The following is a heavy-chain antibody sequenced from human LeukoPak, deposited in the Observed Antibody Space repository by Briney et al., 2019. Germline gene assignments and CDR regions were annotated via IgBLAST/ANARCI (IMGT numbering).Heavy chain of an antibody. D-gene: IGHD3-3*01. CDR2: INHSGST. Sequence: SGTLSLTCAVSGGSISSSNWWSWVRQPPGKGLEWIGEINHSGSTNYNPSLKSRVTISVDTSKNQFSLKLSSVTAADTAVYYCARASYDFWSGYSNWFDPWGQGTLVTVSS. J-gene: IGHJ5*02. CDR1: GGSISSSNW. V-gene: IGHV4-4*02. CDR3: ARASYDFWSGYSNWFDP.